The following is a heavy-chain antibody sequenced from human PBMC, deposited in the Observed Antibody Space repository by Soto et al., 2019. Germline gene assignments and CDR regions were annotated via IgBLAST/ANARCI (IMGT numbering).Heavy chain of an antibody. J-gene: IGHJ4*02. CDR2: IYHSGTT. D-gene: IGHD6-19*01. Sequence: SETLSLTCAVSGYSISSGYYWGWMRQPPGKGLEWIGIIYHSGTTYYNPSLKGRVTISVDTSKNQFSLKLSSVTAADTAVYYCARAQDEPAVAGTLYFDYWGQGTLVTVSS. V-gene: IGHV4-38-2*01. CDR3: ARAQDEPAVAGTLYFDY. CDR1: GYSISSGYY.